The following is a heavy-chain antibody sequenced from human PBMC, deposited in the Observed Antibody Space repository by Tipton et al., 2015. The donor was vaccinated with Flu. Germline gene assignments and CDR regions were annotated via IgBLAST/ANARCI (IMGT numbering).Heavy chain of an antibody. D-gene: IGHD4-11*01. CDR1: GDSIGSPYY. Sequence: TLSLTCSVSGDSIGSPYYWAWIRQPPGKGLEWIGNVHQTGNTYYNPSLMSRVTIAADRPRNQFSLRLTSVTAADTAVYFCARRTFSNYVSEPKNWFDVWGQGTLVTVSS. V-gene: IGHV4-38-2*01. CDR2: VHQTGNT. J-gene: IGHJ5*02. CDR3: ARRTFSNYVSEPKNWFDV.